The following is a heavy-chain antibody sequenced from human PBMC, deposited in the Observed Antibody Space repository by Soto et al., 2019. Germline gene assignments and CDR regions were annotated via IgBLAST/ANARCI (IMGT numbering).Heavy chain of an antibody. CDR2: IGTAGDT. CDR3: ARDPIYCSGGSCYYYGMDV. CDR1: GFTFSSYD. D-gene: IGHD2-15*01. Sequence: PGGSLRLSCAASGFTFSSYDMHWVRQATGKGLEWVSAIGTAGDTYYPGSVKGRFTISRENAKNSLYLQMNSLRAGDTAVYYCARDPIYCSGGSCYYYGMDVWGQGTTVTVSS. V-gene: IGHV3-13*01. J-gene: IGHJ6*02.